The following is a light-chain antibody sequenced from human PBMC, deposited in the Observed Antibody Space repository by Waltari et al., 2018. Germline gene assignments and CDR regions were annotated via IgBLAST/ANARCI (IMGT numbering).Light chain of an antibody. J-gene: IGLJ1*01. Sequence: QSVLTQQPSVSGAPGQTVTISCIGSSSNIGAAYDVHWYQQLPGTAPKPLIFDNFVRPSGVPDRFSASKSGTSASLAISGLQAEDEADYYCQSYDSLSALYVFGTGTKVSVL. V-gene: IGLV1-40*01. CDR3: QSYDSLSALYV. CDR2: DNF. CDR1: SSNIGAAYD.